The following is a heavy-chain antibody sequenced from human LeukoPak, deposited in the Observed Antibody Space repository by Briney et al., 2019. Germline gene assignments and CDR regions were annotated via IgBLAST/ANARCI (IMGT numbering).Heavy chain of an antibody. CDR3: ASKSRPCYDSSGSFDY. CDR2: IIPILGIA. Sequence: SVKVSCKASGGTFSSYAISWVRQAPGQGLEWMGRIIPILGIANYAQKFQGRVTITADKSTSTAYMELSSLRSEDTAVYYCASKSRPCYDSSGSFDYWGQGTLVTVSS. J-gene: IGHJ4*02. CDR1: GGTFSSYA. D-gene: IGHD3-22*01. V-gene: IGHV1-69*04.